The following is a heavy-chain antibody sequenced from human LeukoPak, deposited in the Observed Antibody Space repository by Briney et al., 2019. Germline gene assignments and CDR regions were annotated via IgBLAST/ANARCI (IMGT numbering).Heavy chain of an antibody. D-gene: IGHD6-13*01. CDR2: IKPNSGGT. CDR3: ARDLSWEYYFDY. V-gene: IGHV1-2*02. Sequence: ASVTLSFTASVYTFTGYYMHWVRHAPGQGLEWMGWIKPNSGGTNYPQKFQGRVTMTRDTSISTAYMELSRLRSDDTAVYYCARDLSWEYYFDYWGQGTLVTVSS. CDR1: VYTFTGYY. J-gene: IGHJ4*02.